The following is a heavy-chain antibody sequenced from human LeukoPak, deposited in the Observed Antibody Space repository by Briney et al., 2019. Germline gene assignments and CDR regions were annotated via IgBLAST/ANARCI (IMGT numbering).Heavy chain of an antibody. Sequence: PSETLSLTCTVSGGSISTYYWSWIRQPPGKGLEWIGYIYYSGSTNYNPSLKSRVTISVDTSKNQFSLKLSSVTAADTAVYYCARLDDSSGYYYLDYWGQGTLVTVSS. CDR1: GGSISTYY. J-gene: IGHJ4*02. D-gene: IGHD3-22*01. CDR3: ARLDDSSGYYYLDY. CDR2: IYYSGST. V-gene: IGHV4-59*08.